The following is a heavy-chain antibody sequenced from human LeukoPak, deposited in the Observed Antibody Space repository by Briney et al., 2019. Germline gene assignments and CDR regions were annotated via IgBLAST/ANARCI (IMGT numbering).Heavy chain of an antibody. V-gene: IGHV7-4-1*02. Sequence: ASVKVSCKASGYTFTNYAMNWVRQAPGQGLEWMGWINTNTGNPAYAQGFIGRFVFSLDTSVSTACLQISSLKAEDTAVYYCAGSGWVWDYYYGMDVWGQGTTVTVSS. D-gene: IGHD6-19*01. J-gene: IGHJ6*02. CDR3: AGSGWVWDYYYGMDV. CDR1: GYTFTNYA. CDR2: INTNTGNP.